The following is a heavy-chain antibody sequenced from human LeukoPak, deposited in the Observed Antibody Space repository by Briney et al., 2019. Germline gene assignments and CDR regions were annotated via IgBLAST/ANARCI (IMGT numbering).Heavy chain of an antibody. CDR3: ARAGGYSYGYFPMDV. Sequence: GGSLRLSCAASGFTFDDYGVSWVRQAPGKGLEWVSGINWNGGSTGYADSVKGRFTISRDNAKNSLYLQMNSLRAEDTALYYCARAGGYSYGYFPMDVWGKGTTVTVSS. D-gene: IGHD5-18*01. CDR2: INWNGGST. CDR1: GFTFDDYG. V-gene: IGHV3-20*04. J-gene: IGHJ6*03.